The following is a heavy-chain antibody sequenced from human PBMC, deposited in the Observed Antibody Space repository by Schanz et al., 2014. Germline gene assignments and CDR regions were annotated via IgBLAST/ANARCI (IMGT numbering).Heavy chain of an antibody. Sequence: EVQLVESGGGLIHPGGSLRLSCAVSGFTVNTNYMTWVRQAPGKGLECVSILYIRSTYYADSVKGRFTVSRDNSKNTVDLQMDSLRADDTAVYYCARYNSGHSDYWGQGTLVTVSS. V-gene: IGHV3-53*01. D-gene: IGHD6-19*01. CDR2: LYIRST. J-gene: IGHJ4*02. CDR3: ARYNSGHSDY. CDR1: GFTVNTNY.